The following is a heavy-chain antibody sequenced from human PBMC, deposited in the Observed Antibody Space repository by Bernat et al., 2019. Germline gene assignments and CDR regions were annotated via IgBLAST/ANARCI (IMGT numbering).Heavy chain of an antibody. D-gene: IGHD5-12*01. CDR1: GFNFNNYA. V-gene: IGHV3-23*04. CDR3: AKVGGYDWEFDY. CDR2: TSGGGGRT. J-gene: IGHJ4*02. Sequence: EVQLVESGGGLVQPGGSLRLSCAASGFNFNNYAMNWVRQAPGKGLEWVLATSGGGGRTYYADSVKGRFTISRENYKSTLYLQMNSLRADDTAVYYCAKVGGYDWEFDYWGQGTLVTVSS.